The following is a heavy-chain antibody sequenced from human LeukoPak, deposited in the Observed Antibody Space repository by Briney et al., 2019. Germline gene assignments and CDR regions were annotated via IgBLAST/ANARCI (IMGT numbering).Heavy chain of an antibody. CDR2: ISHDGSNK. V-gene: IGHV3-30*03. CDR1: GFTFSSYG. J-gene: IGHJ4*02. Sequence: GGSLRLSCAASGFTFSSYGMHWVRQAPGKGLEWVAVISHDGSNKYYADSVKGRFTISRDNSKNTLYLQMNSLRVEDTAVYYCARDKGSGYYFDYWGQGTLVTVSS. CDR3: ARDKGSGYYFDY. D-gene: IGHD3-22*01.